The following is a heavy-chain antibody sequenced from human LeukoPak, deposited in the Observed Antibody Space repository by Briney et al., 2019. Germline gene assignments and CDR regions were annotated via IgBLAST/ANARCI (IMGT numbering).Heavy chain of an antibody. CDR1: GYTFTSYG. V-gene: IGHV1-18*01. D-gene: IGHD2-2*01. CDR3: ARDLDQLLWGLYDY. CDR2: IGAYNGNT. Sequence: GASVKVSCKASGYTFTSYGISWVRQAPGQGLEWMGWIGAYNGNTNYAQKLQGRVTMTTDTSTSTAYMELRSLRSDDTAVYYCARDLDQLLWGLYDYWGQGTLVTVSS. J-gene: IGHJ4*02.